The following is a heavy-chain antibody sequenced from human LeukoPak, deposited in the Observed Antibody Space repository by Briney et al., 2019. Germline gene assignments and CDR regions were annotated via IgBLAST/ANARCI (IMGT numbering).Heavy chain of an antibody. Sequence: GGSLRLSCAASGFTFSSYSMTWVRQAPGKGLEWGSSISSSSSYIYYADSVKGRFTISRDNAKNSLYLQMNSLRAEDTAVYYCASAPYSSGWYGNDYWGQGTLVTVSS. V-gene: IGHV3-21*04. J-gene: IGHJ4*02. CDR3: ASAPYSSGWYGNDY. D-gene: IGHD6-19*01. CDR2: ISSSSSYI. CDR1: GFTFSSYS.